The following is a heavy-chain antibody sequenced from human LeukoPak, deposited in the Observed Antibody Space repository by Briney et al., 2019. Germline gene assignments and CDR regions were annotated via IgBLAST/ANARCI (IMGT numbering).Heavy chain of an antibody. Sequence: PSETLSLTGTVSGGSISSYYWSWIRQPPGKGLEWIGYIYYSGSTNYNPSLKSRVTISVDTSKNQFSLKLSSVTAADTAVYYCARRRYLDYWGQGTLVTVSS. J-gene: IGHJ4*02. D-gene: IGHD1-1*01. CDR2: IYYSGST. CDR1: GGSISSYY. CDR3: ARRRYLDY. V-gene: IGHV4-59*08.